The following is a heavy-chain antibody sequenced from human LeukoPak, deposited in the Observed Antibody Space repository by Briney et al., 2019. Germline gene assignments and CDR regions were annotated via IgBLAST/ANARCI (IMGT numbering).Heavy chain of an antibody. Sequence: ASVKVSCKASGYTFTSYGISWVRQAPGQGLEWMGWISAYNGNTNYAQKLQGRVTMTTDTSTSTAYMELRSLRSDDTAVYYCARVSAALRIGYGMDVWGQGTTVTVSS. V-gene: IGHV1-18*01. CDR3: ARVSAALRIGYGMDV. CDR1: GYTFTSYG. D-gene: IGHD2-2*01. J-gene: IGHJ6*02. CDR2: ISAYNGNT.